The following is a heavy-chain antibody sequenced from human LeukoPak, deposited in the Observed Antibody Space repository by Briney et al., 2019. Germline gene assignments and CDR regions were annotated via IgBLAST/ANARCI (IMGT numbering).Heavy chain of an antibody. J-gene: IGHJ4*02. CDR2: IIPIFGTA. V-gene: IGHV1-69*05. D-gene: IGHD4-11*01. CDR3: ARGRTTGEFDY. Sequence: SVKVSCKASGGTFSSYAISWVRQAPGQGLEWMGGIIPIFGTANYAQKFQGRVTITTDESMSTASMDLSSLISDDTAVYYCARGRTTGEFDYWGQGTLVTVSS. CDR1: GGTFSSYA.